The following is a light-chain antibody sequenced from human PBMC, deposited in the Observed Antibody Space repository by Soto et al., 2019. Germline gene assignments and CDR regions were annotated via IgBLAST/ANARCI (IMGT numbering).Light chain of an antibody. CDR1: QSISSW. Sequence: DIQMTQSPSTLSASVGDRVTITCRASQSISSWLAWYQQTPGKAPKLLIYTASSLESGVPSRFSGSGSATEFTLTISSLQPDDFATYYCQQYNSYWTFGQGTKVDIK. J-gene: IGKJ1*01. CDR3: QQYNSYWT. V-gene: IGKV1-5*03. CDR2: TAS.